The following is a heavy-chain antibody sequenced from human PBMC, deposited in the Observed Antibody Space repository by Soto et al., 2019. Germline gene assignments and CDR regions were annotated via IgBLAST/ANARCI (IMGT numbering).Heavy chain of an antibody. J-gene: IGHJ4*02. Sequence: GGSLRLSCAASGFTFSNYEMHWVRQAPGKGLEYVSGISGSGGSTYYADSVKGRFTISRDNSKNTLYLQMNSLRAEDTAVYYCAKGDEQLENYWGQGTLVTVSS. CDR2: ISGSGGST. V-gene: IGHV3-23*01. D-gene: IGHD6-6*01. CDR1: GFTFSNYE. CDR3: AKGDEQLENY.